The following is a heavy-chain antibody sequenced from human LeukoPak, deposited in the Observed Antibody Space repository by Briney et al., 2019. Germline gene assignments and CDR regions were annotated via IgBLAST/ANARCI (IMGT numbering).Heavy chain of an antibody. CDR3: ARESGNGYSSGWYPYYYYGMDV. Sequence: GGSLRLSCAASGFTFGSYGMHWVRQAPGKGLEWVAVISYDGGSKYYADSVKGRFTISRDNSKNTLYLQMNSLRAEDTAVYYCARESGNGYSSGWYPYYYYGMDVWGQGTTVTVSS. J-gene: IGHJ6*02. CDR2: ISYDGGSK. CDR1: GFTFGSYG. D-gene: IGHD6-19*01. V-gene: IGHV3-30*03.